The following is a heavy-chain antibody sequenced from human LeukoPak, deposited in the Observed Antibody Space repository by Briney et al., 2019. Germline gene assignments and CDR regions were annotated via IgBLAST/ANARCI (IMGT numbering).Heavy chain of an antibody. D-gene: IGHD6-13*01. CDR2: INHSGST. CDR1: GGSFSGYY. V-gene: IGHV4-34*01. Sequence: SETLSLTCAVYGGSFSGYYWSWIRQPPGKGLEWIGEINHSGSTNYNPSLKSRVTISVDTSKNQFSLKLSSVTAADTAVYYCNALATLEDSSSVDYWGRGTLVAVSS. J-gene: IGHJ4*02. CDR3: NALATLEDSSSVDY.